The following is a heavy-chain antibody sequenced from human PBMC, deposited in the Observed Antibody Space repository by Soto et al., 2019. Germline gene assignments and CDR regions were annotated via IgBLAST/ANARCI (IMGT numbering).Heavy chain of an antibody. D-gene: IGHD4-4*01. CDR1: GYTFTGYY. CDR2: INPNSGGT. Sequence: ASVKVSCKASGYTFTGYYMHWVRQAPGQGLEWMGWINPNSGGTNYAQKFQGRVTMTRDTSISTAYMELSRLRSDDTAVYYCARPYDDYSLLYYYGTDVSGQYTTVT. CDR3: ARPYDDYSLLYYYGTDV. V-gene: IGHV1-2*02. J-gene: IGHJ6*02.